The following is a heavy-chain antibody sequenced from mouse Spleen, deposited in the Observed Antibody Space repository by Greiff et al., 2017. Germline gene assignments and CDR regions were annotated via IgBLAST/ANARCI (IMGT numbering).Heavy chain of an antibody. V-gene: IGHV1-82*01. J-gene: IGHJ3*01. Sequence: VQLQESGPELVKPGASVKISCKASGYAFSSSWMNWVKQRPGKGLEWIGRIYPGDGDTNYNGKFKGKATLTADKSSSTAYMQLSSLTSEDSAVYFCADYDEFAYWGQGTLVTVSA. CDR3: ADYDEFAY. D-gene: IGHD2-4*01. CDR2: IYPGDGDT. CDR1: GYAFSSSW.